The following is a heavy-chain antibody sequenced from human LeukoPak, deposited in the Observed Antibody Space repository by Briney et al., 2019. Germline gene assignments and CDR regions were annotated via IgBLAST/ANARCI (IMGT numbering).Heavy chain of an antibody. Sequence: GGSLRLSCAASGFTFSDYYMSWIRQAPGKGLEWVSYISSSSSYTNYADSVKGRFTISRDNAKNSLYLQMNSLRAEDTAMYFCARAAGGGLSSSLDWGQGTLVTVSS. CDR2: ISSSSSYT. D-gene: IGHD6-6*01. CDR3: ARAAGGGLSSSLD. J-gene: IGHJ4*02. V-gene: IGHV3-11*06. CDR1: GFTFSDYY.